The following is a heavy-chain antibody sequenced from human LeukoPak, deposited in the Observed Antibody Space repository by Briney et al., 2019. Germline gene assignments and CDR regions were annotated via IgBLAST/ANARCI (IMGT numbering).Heavy chain of an antibody. CDR3: AKEERGRGYSYGPYYYYYMDV. CDR1: GFTFSSYG. Sequence: PGGSLRLSCAASGFTFSSYGMHWVRQAPGKGLEWVAFIRYDGSNKYYADSVKGRFTISRDNSKNTLYLQMNSLRAEDTAVYYCAKEERGRGYSYGPYYYYYMDVWGKGTTVTVSS. J-gene: IGHJ6*03. CDR2: IRYDGSNK. V-gene: IGHV3-30*02. D-gene: IGHD5-18*01.